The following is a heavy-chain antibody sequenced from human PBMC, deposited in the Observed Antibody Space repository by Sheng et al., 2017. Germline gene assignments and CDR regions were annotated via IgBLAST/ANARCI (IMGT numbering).Heavy chain of an antibody. CDR1: GFTFSNYA. CDR3: TKGRSSGRFPDIY. D-gene: IGHD1-26*01. Sequence: VELLESGGDLVQPGGSLRLSCVASGFTFSNYAMTWVRQVPGKGLEWVAALSGPWSNHILRRSVRGRFTISRDNSKNTLFLQMDSLRAEDTAVYYCTKGRSSGRFPDIYWGQGARVTVSS. V-gene: IGHV3-23*01. CDR2: LSGPWSNH. J-gene: IGHJ4*02.